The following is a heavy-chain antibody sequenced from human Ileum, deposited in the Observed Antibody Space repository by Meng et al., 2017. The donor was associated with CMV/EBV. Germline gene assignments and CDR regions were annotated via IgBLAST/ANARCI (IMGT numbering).Heavy chain of an antibody. V-gene: IGHV4-61*02. D-gene: IGHD6-13*01. CDR2: IYTSGST. CDR1: GGSISSGSYY. J-gene: IGHJ4*02. Sequence: QVQLQDAGPGLGKPSQTLPLTCTVSGGSISSGSYYWSWIRQPAGKGLEWIGRIYTSGSTNYNPSLKSRVTISVDTSKNQFSLKLSSATAADTAVYYCARDSYSSSWAMDYWGQGTLVTVSS. CDR3: ARDSYSSSWAMDY.